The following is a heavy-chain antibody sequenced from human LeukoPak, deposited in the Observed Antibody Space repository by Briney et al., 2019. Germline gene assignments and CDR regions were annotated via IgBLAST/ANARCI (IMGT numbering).Heavy chain of an antibody. V-gene: IGHV4-59*12. CDR1: GGSISSYY. J-gene: IGHJ3*02. Sequence: SETLSLTCTVSGGSISSYYWSWIRQPPGKGLEWIGYIYYSGSTNYNPSLKSRVTISVDRSKNQFSLKLSSVTAADTAVYYCARGVETYSSSWYNTPNAFDIWGQGTMVTVSS. CDR3: ARGVETYSSSWYNTPNAFDI. D-gene: IGHD6-13*01. CDR2: IYYSGST.